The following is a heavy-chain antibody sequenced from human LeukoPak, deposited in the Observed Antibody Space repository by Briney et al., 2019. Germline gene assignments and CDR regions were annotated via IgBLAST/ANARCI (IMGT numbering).Heavy chain of an antibody. Sequence: SETLSLTCAVYGGSFSGYYWSWIRQPPGKGLEWIGEINQSGTTNYNPSLKSRVTISVDTSKNQFSLNLNSLTAADTAVYSCARGRWPGTTSTPFDYWGQGTLVTVSS. CDR2: INQSGTT. CDR3: ARGRWPGTTSTPFDY. D-gene: IGHD1-7*01. V-gene: IGHV4-34*01. J-gene: IGHJ4*02. CDR1: GGSFSGYY.